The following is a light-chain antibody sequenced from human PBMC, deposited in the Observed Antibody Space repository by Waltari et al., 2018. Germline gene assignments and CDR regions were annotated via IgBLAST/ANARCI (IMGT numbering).Light chain of an antibody. J-gene: IGKJ2*01. V-gene: IGKV3-15*01. CDR2: GAS. CDR3: QQRSNWPTT. CDR1: QSVSRN. Sequence: EIVMTQSPATLSVSPGERATLSCRASQSVSRNLAWYQQKPGQAPRLLIYGASTRATGIPARFSGSGSGTEFTLTISSLEPEDFAVYYCQQRSNWPTTFGQGTKLEIK.